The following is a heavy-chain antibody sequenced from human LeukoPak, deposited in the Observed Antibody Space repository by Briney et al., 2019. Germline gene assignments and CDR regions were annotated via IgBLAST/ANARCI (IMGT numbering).Heavy chain of an antibody. CDR1: GGSFSGYY. V-gene: IGHV4-34*01. CDR3: AKNYYDSSGYYSGGDYFDY. CDR2: INHSGST. J-gene: IGHJ4*02. Sequence: SETLSLTCAVYGGSFSGYYWSWIRQPPGKGLEWIGEINHSGSTNYNPSLKSRVTISVDKSKNQFSLKLSSVTAADTAVYYCAKNYYDSSGYYSGGDYFDYWGQGTLVTVSS. D-gene: IGHD3-22*01.